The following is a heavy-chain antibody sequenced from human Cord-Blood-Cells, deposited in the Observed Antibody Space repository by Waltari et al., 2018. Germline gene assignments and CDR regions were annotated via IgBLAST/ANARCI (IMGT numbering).Heavy chain of an antibody. V-gene: IGHV3-30-3*01. J-gene: IGHJ4*02. CDR2: ISYDGSNK. D-gene: IGHD3-16*01. Sequence: QVQLVASGGGVVQPGRSLRLSCAAAGFTFSSYAMHWVRQAPGKGLEWVAVISYDGSNKYYADSVKGRFTISRDKSKNTLYLQMNSLRAEDTAVYYCARGAGGFDYWGQGTLVTVSS. CDR1: GFTFSSYA. CDR3: ARGAGGFDY.